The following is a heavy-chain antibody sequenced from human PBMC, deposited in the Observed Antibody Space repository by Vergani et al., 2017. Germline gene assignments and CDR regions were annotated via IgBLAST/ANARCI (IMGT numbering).Heavy chain of an antibody. CDR3: AREFRDTAMGRRISY. J-gene: IGHJ4*02. CDR1: GGSISSSSYY. CDR2: IYYSGST. D-gene: IGHD5-18*01. V-gene: IGHV4-39*07. Sequence: QLQLQESGPGLVKPSETLSLTCTVSGGSISSSSYYWGWIRQPPGKGLEWIGSIYYSGSTYSNPSLKSRVTISVDTSKNQFSLKLSSVTAADTAVYYCAREFRDTAMGRRISYWGQGTLVTVSS.